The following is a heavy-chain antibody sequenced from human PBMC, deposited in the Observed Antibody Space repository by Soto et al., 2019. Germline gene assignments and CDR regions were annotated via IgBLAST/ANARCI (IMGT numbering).Heavy chain of an antibody. CDR2: IIPIFGTA. CDR1: GGTFSSYA. D-gene: IGHD6-13*01. J-gene: IGHJ4*02. CDR3: ARDVIAAAGTAG. Sequence: QVQLVQSGAEVKKPGSSVKVSCKASGGTFSSYAISWVRQAPGQGLEWMGGIIPIFGTANYARKFQGRVTVSADGSQRTSQMGVSRLGSEGKGVYYCARDVIAAAGTAGWGQGTLVTVSS. V-gene: IGHV1-69*12.